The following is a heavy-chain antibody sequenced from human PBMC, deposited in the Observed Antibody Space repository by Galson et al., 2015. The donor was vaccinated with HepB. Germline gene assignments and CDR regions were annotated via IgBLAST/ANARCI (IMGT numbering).Heavy chain of an antibody. CDR3: ARETPMYAFDI. V-gene: IGHV3-74*01. Sequence: SLRLSCAASGFTFSSYWMHWVRQAPGKGLVWVSRINSDGSSTSYADSVKGRFTISRDNAKNTLYLQMNSLRAEDTAVYYCARETPMYAFDIWGQGTMVTVSS. CDR1: GFTFSSYW. CDR2: INSDGSST. J-gene: IGHJ3*02.